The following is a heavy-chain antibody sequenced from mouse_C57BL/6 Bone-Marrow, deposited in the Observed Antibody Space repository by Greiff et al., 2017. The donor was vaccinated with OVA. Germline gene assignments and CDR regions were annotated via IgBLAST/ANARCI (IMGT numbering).Heavy chain of an antibody. J-gene: IGHJ1*03. CDR1: GFTFSSYA. Sequence: EVQLQESGGGLVKPGGSLKLSCAASGFTFSSYAMSWVRQTPEKRLEWVATISDGGSYTYYPDNVKGRFTISRDNAKNNLYLQMSHLKSEDTAMYYCARAPLLRYWYFDVWGTGTTVTVSS. D-gene: IGHD1-2*01. CDR3: ARAPLLRYWYFDV. CDR2: ISDGGSYT. V-gene: IGHV5-4*01.